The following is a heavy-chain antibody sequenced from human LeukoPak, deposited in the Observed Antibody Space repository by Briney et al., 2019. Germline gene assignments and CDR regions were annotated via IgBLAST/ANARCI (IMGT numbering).Heavy chain of an antibody. CDR2: IHPGNSDT. Sequence: GESLKISCKGSGYTFTAYWIGWVRQMPGKGLEWVGIIHPGNSDTRYSPSFQGQVTISADKSIPTAYLQWSSLKASDTAMYYCGRHQHSGSYGAFDIWGQGTMVTVSS. V-gene: IGHV5-51*01. CDR3: GRHQHSGSYGAFDI. CDR1: GYTFTAYW. J-gene: IGHJ3*02. D-gene: IGHD1-26*01.